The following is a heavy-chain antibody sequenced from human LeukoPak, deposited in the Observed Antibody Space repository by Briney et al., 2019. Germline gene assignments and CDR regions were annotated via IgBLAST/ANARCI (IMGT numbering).Heavy chain of an antibody. CDR1: GFDFDNYW. CDR2: ITATGGI. Sequence: GGSLRLSCAASGFDFDNYWMTWVRQAPGKGLEWVSSITATGGISYADSVKGRFTISRDNSKSTLYLQMSSLRAEDTAVYYCTKDPNGDYVGAFDFWGQGTMVTVSS. V-gene: IGHV3-23*01. J-gene: IGHJ3*01. D-gene: IGHD4-17*01. CDR3: TKDPNGDYVGAFDF.